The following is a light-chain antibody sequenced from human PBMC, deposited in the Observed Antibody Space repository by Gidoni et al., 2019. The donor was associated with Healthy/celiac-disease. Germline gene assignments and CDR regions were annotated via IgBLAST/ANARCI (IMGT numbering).Light chain of an antibody. CDR1: QRVGTH. J-gene: IGKJ1*01. V-gene: IGKV3-15*01. CDR3: QHYSEWPPWT. Sequence: EMVMTQSPATLSVSPGESVTLSCRASQRVGTHLAWYRQKPGQAPRLVIYDSSTRAAGIPARFSGSVSGTEFTLTISSLQSEDSAIYYCQHYSEWPPWTFGRGTMVEIK. CDR2: DSS.